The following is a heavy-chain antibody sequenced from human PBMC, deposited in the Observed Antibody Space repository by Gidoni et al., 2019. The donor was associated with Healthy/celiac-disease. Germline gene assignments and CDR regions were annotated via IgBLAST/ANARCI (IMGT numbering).Heavy chain of an antibody. CDR2: INHSGST. V-gene: IGHV4-34*01. D-gene: IGHD3-16*02. CDR1: GGSFSGYY. J-gene: IGHJ4*02. Sequence: QVQLQQWGAGLLKPSETLSLTCAVYGGSFSGYYWSWFRQPPGKGLEWIGEINHSGSTNYNPSLKSRVTISVDTSKNQFSLKLSSVTAADTAVYYCARSLYDYIWGSYLGPYDYWGQGTLVTVSS. CDR3: ARSLYDYIWGSYLGPYDY.